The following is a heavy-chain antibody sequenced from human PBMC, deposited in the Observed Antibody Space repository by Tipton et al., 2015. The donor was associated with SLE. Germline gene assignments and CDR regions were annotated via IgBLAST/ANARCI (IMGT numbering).Heavy chain of an antibody. D-gene: IGHD3-3*01. V-gene: IGHV4-59*07. CDR1: GASLSSDY. J-gene: IGHJ6*02. Sequence: TLSLTCTVSGASLSSDYWSWIRQPPGKGLEWIAYIYYIGTTYYNPSLESRATISIDTSKNQFSLKLSSVTAADTAVYYCAKSTDFWSGYKTGMDVWGQGTTVTVSS. CDR2: IYYIGTT. CDR3: AKSTDFWSGYKTGMDV.